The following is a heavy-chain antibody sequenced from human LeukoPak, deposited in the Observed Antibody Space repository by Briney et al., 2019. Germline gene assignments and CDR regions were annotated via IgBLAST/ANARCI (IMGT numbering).Heavy chain of an antibody. J-gene: IGHJ4*02. CDR2: MSSSDDGR. V-gene: IGHV3-23*01. D-gene: IGHD2-15*01. CDR1: GFSFSSYA. Sequence: AGGSLRLSCATSGFSFSSYAMSWVRQAPGKGLEWVSAMSSSDDGRYYAASVRGRFTISRDTSRSTLYLQMNSLRAEDTAVYYCARDLLGGTFDYWGQGTLVTVSS. CDR3: ARDLLGGTFDY.